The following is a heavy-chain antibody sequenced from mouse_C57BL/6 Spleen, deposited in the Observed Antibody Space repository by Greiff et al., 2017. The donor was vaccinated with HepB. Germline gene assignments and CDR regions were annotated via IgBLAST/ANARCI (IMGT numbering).Heavy chain of an antibody. D-gene: IGHD1-1*01. V-gene: IGHV1-53*01. Sequence: VPLQQSGTELVKPGASVKLSCKASGYTFTSYWMHWVKQRPGQGLEWIGNINPSNGGTNYNEKFKSKATLTVDKSSSTAYMQLSSLTSEDSAVYYCARDYGSRNWYFDVWGTGTTVTVSS. CDR2: INPSNGGT. CDR1: GYTFTSYW. CDR3: ARDYGSRNWYFDV. J-gene: IGHJ1*03.